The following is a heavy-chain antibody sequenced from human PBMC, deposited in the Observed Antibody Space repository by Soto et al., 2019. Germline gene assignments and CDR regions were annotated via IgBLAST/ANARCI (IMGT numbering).Heavy chain of an antibody. CDR3: ARGGLLPDY. J-gene: IGHJ4*02. CDR2: IYYSGST. CDR1: GGSISGYY. V-gene: IGHV4-59*01. Sequence: SETLSLTCTVSGGSISGYYWSWIRQPPGKGLEWIGYIYYSGSTSYNPSLRSRLTISVDTSKNQFSLRLTSVTAADTAVYYCARGGLLPDYWGQGTLVTVSS. D-gene: IGHD6-19*01.